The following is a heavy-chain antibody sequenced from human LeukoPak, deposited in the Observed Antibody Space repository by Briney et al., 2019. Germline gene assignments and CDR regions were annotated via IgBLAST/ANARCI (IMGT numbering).Heavy chain of an antibody. CDR1: GYTFTSYY. D-gene: IGHD2-8*01. J-gene: IGHJ4*02. CDR3: ARYEGAYYFDY. Sequence: ASVKVSYKASGYTFTSYYMHWVRQAPGQGLEWMGIINPSGGSTSHAQKFQGRVTMTRDTSTSTVYMELSSLRSEDTAVYYCARYEGAYYFDYWGQGTLVTVSS. V-gene: IGHV1-46*01. CDR2: INPSGGST.